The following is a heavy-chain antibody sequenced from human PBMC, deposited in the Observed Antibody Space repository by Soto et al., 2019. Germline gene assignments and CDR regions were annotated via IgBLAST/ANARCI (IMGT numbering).Heavy chain of an antibody. V-gene: IGHV5-10-1*01. CDR1: GYSFTSYW. CDR2: IDPSDSYT. D-gene: IGHD6-13*01. Sequence: PGESLKISCKGSGYSFTSYWISWVRQMPGKGLEWMGRIDPSDSYTNYSPSFQGHVTISADKSISTAYLRWSSLKASDTAMYYCARRPDSSSWYYPDYGMDVWGQGTTVTVSS. J-gene: IGHJ6*02. CDR3: ARRPDSSSWYYPDYGMDV.